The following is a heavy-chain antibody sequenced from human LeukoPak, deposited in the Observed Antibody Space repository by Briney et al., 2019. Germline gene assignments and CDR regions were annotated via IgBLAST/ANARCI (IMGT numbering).Heavy chain of an antibody. J-gene: IGHJ4*02. D-gene: IGHD3-3*01. CDR3: ARNPDDFWSGYYE. Sequence: SQTLSLTCTVSGGSISSGGYYWSWIRQHPGKGLEWIGYIYYSGSTYYNPSLKSRVTISVDTSKNQFSLKLSSVTAADTAVYYCARNPDDFWSGYYEWGQGTLVTVSS. V-gene: IGHV4-31*03. CDR2: IYYSGST. CDR1: GGSISSGGYY.